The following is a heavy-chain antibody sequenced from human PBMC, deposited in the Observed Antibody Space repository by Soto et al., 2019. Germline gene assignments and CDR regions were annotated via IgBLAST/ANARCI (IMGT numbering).Heavy chain of an antibody. CDR2: IYYSGST. D-gene: IGHD3-10*01. V-gene: IGHV4-59*12. Sequence: SETLSLTCTVSGGSISSYYWSWIRQPPGKGLEWIGYIYYSGSTNYNPSLKSRVTISVDTSKNQFSLKLSSVTAADTAVYYCARGSSGYYYYYGMDVWGQGTTVTVSS. CDR1: GGSISSYY. J-gene: IGHJ6*02. CDR3: ARGSSGYYYYYGMDV.